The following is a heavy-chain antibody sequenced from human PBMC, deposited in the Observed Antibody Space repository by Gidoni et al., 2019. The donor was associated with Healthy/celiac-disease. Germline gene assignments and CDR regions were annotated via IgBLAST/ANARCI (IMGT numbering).Heavy chain of an antibody. V-gene: IGHV3-30*18. Sequence: QVQLVASGGGVVQPGRSLRLSCAASGFPFRSYGMHWVRQAPGKGLEWVAVISYDGSKKYYADSVKGRFTISRDNSKNTLYLQMNSLRAEDTAVYYCAKDRGGLRAGVRGVPDYWGQGTLVTVSS. D-gene: IGHD3-10*01. CDR3: AKDRGGLRAGVRGVPDY. J-gene: IGHJ4*02. CDR1: GFPFRSYG. CDR2: ISYDGSKK.